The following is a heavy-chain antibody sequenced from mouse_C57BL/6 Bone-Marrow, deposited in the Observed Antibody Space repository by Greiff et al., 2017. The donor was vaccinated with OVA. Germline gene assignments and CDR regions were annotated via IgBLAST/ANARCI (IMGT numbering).Heavy chain of an antibody. D-gene: IGHD1-1*01. CDR3: ARPYYGGYFDA. J-gene: IGHJ1*03. CDR2: ISSGGSYT. CDR1: GFTFSSYG. V-gene: IGHV5-6*01. Sequence: EVQLVESGGDLVKPGGSLKLSCAASGFTFSSYGMSWVRQTPDKRLEWVATISSGGSYTYYPDSVKGRFTISRDNAKNTLYLQMSSLKSEDTAMYYCARPYYGGYFDAWGTGTTVTVSS.